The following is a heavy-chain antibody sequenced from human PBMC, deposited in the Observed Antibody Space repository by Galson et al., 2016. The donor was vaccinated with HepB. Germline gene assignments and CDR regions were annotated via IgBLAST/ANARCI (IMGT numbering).Heavy chain of an antibody. CDR2: INPNSGDT. CDR3: AGGGLSAAVDY. D-gene: IGHD2-15*01. CDR1: GYTFTAKY. Sequence: SVKVSCKASGYTFTAKYMHWVRQAPGQGLEWMGWINPNSGDTMFTQNFQGRVTTTRDTSISTAYMEVSGLTPDDTAVYYCAGGGLSAAVDYWGQGTQVTVSS. J-gene: IGHJ4*02. V-gene: IGHV1-2*02.